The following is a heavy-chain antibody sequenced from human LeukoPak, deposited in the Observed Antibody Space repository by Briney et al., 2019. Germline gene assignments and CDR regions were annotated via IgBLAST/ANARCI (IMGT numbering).Heavy chain of an antibody. Sequence: ASVKVSCKASGYTFTSYDINWVRQATGQGLEWMGWMNPNSGNTGYAQKFRGRVTMTRNTSISTAYMELSSLRSEDTAVYYCARGGPGDYYYYGMDVWGQGTTVTVSS. V-gene: IGHV1-8*01. D-gene: IGHD1-14*01. J-gene: IGHJ6*02. CDR2: MNPNSGNT. CDR1: GYTFTSYD. CDR3: ARGGPGDYYYYGMDV.